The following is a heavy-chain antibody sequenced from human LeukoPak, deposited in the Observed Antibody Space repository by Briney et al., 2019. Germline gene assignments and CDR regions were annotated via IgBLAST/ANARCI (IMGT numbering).Heavy chain of an antibody. D-gene: IGHD3-10*01. CDR1: GFTFSSYW. J-gene: IGHJ4*02. V-gene: IGHV3-7*01. CDR2: IKQDGSEK. Sequence: GGSLRLSCVSSGFTFSSYWMSWVRQAPGKGLEWVANIKQDGSEKYYVDSVKGRFTISRDNAKNSLYLQMNSLRAEDTAVYYCARESLWFGELSRGAIDYWGQGTLVTVSS. CDR3: ARESLWFGELSRGAIDY.